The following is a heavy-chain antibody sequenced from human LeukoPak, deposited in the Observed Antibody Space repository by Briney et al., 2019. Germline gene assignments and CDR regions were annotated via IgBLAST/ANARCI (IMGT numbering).Heavy chain of an antibody. D-gene: IGHD3-10*01. Sequence: PGGSLRLSCAASGFTFSSYEMNWVRQAPGKGLEWVSYISSSGSTIYYADSVKGRFTISRDNAKNSLYLQMNSLRAEDTAVYYCARSYGLGSFDYWGQGTLVTVSS. CDR2: ISSSGSTI. J-gene: IGHJ4*02. CDR1: GFTFSSYE. CDR3: ARSYGLGSFDY. V-gene: IGHV3-48*03.